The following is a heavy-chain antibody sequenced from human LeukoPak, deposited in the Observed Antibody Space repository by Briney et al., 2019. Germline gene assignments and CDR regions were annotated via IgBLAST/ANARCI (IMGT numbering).Heavy chain of an antibody. V-gene: IGHV1-18*01. CDR2: ISAYNGNT. CDR3: ARDHNNGDYSDY. Sequence: ASVKVSCKASGGTFSSYAISWVRQAPGQGLEWMGWISAYNGNTNYAQKLQGRVTMTTDTSTSTAYMELRSLRSDDTAVYYCARDHNNGDYSDYWGQGTLVTVSS. CDR1: GGTFSSYA. J-gene: IGHJ4*02. D-gene: IGHD1/OR15-1a*01.